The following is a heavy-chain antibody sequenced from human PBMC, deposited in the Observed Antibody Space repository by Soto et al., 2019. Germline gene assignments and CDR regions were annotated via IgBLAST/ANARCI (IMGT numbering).Heavy chain of an antibody. D-gene: IGHD3-22*01. J-gene: IGHJ4*02. CDR3: ARVGLYYDSSGYYRVIDY. CDR1: GGSISSGDYY. CDR2: IYYSGST. V-gene: IGHV4-30-4*01. Sequence: PSETLSLTCTVSGGSISSGDYYWSWIRQPPGKGLEWIGYIYYSGSTYYNPSLKSRVTISVDTSKNQFSLKLSSVTAADTAVYYCARVGLYYDSSGYYRVIDYWGQGTLVTVSS.